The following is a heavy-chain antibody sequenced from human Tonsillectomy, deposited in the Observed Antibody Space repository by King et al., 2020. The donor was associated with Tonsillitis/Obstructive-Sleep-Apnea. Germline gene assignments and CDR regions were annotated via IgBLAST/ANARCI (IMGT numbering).Heavy chain of an antibody. Sequence: VQLQQWGAGLLKPSETLSLTCPVYGGSFSGYCWSWIRQPPGKGLAWIGEINHSGSTNYNPSLKSRVTISVDTSKNQFSLKLSSVTAADTAVYYCARAGGSYSGVGIDYWGQGTLVTVSS. CDR1: GGSFSGYC. V-gene: IGHV4-34*01. D-gene: IGHD1-26*01. J-gene: IGHJ4*02. CDR3: ARAGGSYSGVGIDY. CDR2: INHSGST.